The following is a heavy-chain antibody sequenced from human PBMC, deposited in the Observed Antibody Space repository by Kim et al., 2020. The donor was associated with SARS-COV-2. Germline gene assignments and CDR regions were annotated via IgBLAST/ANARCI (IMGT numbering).Heavy chain of an antibody. Sequence: SETLSLTCTVSGGSISSSSYYWGWIRQPPGKGLEWIGSIYYSGSTYYNPSLKSRVTISVDTSKNQFSLKLSSVTAADTAVYYCAKGITMVRGVHNWFDPWGQGTLVTVSS. CDR3: AKGITMVRGVHNWFDP. D-gene: IGHD3-10*01. J-gene: IGHJ5*02. CDR2: IYYSGST. CDR1: GGSISSSSYY. V-gene: IGHV4-39*01.